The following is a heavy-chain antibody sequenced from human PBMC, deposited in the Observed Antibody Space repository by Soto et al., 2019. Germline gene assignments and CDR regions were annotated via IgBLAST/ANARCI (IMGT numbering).Heavy chain of an antibody. CDR3: ARVPDY. CDR2: IYHSGNT. Sequence: SSETQSLTCSVSGDSISNSRFYWAWIRQPPGKGLEWIGYIYHSGNTYYNPSLKSRVTISVDRSKNQFSLKLSSVTAADTAVYYCARVPDYWGQGTLVTVSS. V-gene: IGHV4-30-2*01. J-gene: IGHJ4*02. CDR1: GDSISNSRFY.